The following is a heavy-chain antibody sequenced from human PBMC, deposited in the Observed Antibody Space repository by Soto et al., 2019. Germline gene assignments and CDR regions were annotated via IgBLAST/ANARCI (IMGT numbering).Heavy chain of an antibody. V-gene: IGHV3-48*01. CDR2: ISSSSGTI. CDR1: GFTFSGYN. D-gene: IGHD3-22*01. J-gene: IGHJ4*02. Sequence: PGGSLRLSCAASGFTFSGYNMNWVRQAPGKGLEWVSYISSSSGTIYYADSVKGRFTISRDNAKNSLYLQMNSPRAEDTAVYYCAKPRGYYDSSGYPTPEYWGQGTLVTVPS. CDR3: AKPRGYYDSSGYPTPEY.